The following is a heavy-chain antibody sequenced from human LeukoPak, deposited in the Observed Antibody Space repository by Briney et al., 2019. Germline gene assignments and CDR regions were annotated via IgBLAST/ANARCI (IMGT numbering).Heavy chain of an antibody. J-gene: IGHJ4*02. Sequence: GGSLRLSCAASGFPFSTYWMTWVRQAPGKGLEWVANIKQDGSEKYYVDSVKGRFTISRDNARNSLDLQMNSLRAEDTAVYYCARDYDWGQGTLVTVSS. D-gene: IGHD3-16*01. CDR3: ARDYD. V-gene: IGHV3-7*04. CDR2: IKQDGSEK. CDR1: GFPFSTYW.